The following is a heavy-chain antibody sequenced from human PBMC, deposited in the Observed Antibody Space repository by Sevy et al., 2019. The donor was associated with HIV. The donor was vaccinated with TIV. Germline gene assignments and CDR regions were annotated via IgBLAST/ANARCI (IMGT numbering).Heavy chain of an antibody. CDR3: ARVRDRYCSGGSGYYGYFFDY. J-gene: IGHJ4*02. CDR1: GFIFSNYY. Sequence: GGSLRLSCAASGFIFSNYYMTWVRQAPGKGLEWVSYISDRSDTISYADSVKGRFTISRYNAKNALFLQMSSLRGEDMAVYYCARVRDRYCSGGSGYYGYFFDYWGQGTLVTVSS. V-gene: IGHV3-48*01. CDR2: ISDRSDTI. D-gene: IGHD2-15*01.